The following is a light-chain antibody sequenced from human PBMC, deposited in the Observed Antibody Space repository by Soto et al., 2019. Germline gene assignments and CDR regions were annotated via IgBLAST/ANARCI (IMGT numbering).Light chain of an antibody. CDR3: QQRSNWT. V-gene: IGKV3-11*01. J-gene: IGKJ1*01. CDR2: DAS. CDR1: QSVSSY. Sequence: EIELTQSPATLSLSPGERATLSCRASQSVSSYLAWYQQKPGQARRLLIYDASNRSTGIRARFSGSGSGTDFTLTISSLEPEDFAVYYCQQRSNWTFGQGTKVDIK.